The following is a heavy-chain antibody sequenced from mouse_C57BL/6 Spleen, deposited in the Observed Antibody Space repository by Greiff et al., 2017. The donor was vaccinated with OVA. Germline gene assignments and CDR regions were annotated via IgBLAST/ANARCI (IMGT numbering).Heavy chain of an antibody. CDR2: IYPGSGST. D-gene: IGHD1-1*01. CDR3: AKGYYGSSQYYYAMDY. V-gene: IGHV1-55*01. CDR1: GYTFTSYW. Sequence: VQLQQPGAELVKPGASVKMSCKASGYTFTSYWITWVKQRPGQGLEWIGDIYPGSGSTNYNEKFKSKATLTVDTSSSTAYMQLSSLTSEDSAVYYCAKGYYGSSQYYYAMDYWGQGTSGTVSS. J-gene: IGHJ4*01.